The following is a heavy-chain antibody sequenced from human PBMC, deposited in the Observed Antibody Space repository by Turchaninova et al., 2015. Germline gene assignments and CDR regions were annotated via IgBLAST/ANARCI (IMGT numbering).Heavy chain of an antibody. CDR3: ATGSPAADY. CDR1: GYSIGCGYF. V-gene: IGHV4-38-2*01. J-gene: IGHJ4*02. D-gene: IGHD6-25*01. CDR2: VYHSGST. Sequence: QVQLQESGPGLVKPSETLSLTCAVSGYSIGCGYFWGWIRHPPGKGLGWIGSVYHSGSTYYNPSLKRRVTISVDTSKNQFSLRLRSVTAADTAVYYCATGSPAADYWGQGTLVTVSS.